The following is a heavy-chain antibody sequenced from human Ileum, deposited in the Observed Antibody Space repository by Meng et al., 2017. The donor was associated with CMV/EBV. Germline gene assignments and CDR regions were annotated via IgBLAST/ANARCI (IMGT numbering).Heavy chain of an antibody. Sequence: GSLRLSCTVSGGSVSSGNYYLSWIRQPPVQGLAWIGYNYYCGSTNYNPSLKSRVTTSVDTSKNKFSLKLSSVTAADTAVYYCARGYCSTTSCYPLSFDPWGQGTLVTVSS. J-gene: IGHJ5*02. CDR1: GGSVSSGNYY. CDR3: ARGYCSTTSCYPLSFDP. D-gene: IGHD2-2*01. CDR2: NYYCGST. V-gene: IGHV4-61*01.